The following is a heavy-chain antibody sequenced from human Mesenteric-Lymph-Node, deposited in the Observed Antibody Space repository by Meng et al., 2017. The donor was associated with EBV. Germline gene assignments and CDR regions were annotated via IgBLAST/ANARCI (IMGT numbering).Heavy chain of an antibody. CDR1: WGAFSDYR. D-gene: IGHD3-10*01. J-gene: IGHJ4*02. CDR3: ARALYSNSYYGSLSY. Sequence: PPWVSRPFKPAVTLSLQRAIEWGAFSDYRWPWIRQAPGKGLGLVGEAHRSGSTNYNPSLKSRVIISIDTSKNQFSLKLTSVTAADTAVYYCARALYSNSYYGSLSYWGLGTLVTVSS. V-gene: IGHV4-34*02. CDR2: AHRSGST.